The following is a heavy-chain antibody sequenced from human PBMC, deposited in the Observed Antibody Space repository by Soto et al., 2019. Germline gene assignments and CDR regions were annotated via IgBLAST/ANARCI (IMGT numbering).Heavy chain of an antibody. D-gene: IGHD1-7*01. J-gene: IGHJ3*02. V-gene: IGHV5-51*01. CDR1: GYSFTSYW. Sequence: PGESLKISCKGSGYSFTSYWIGWVRQMPGKGLEWMGFIYPGDSDTRYSPSFQGQVTISADKSISTAYLQWSSLKASDTAMYYCASSHNWNYVLHAFDIWGQGTMVTVSS. CDR3: ASSHNWNYVLHAFDI. CDR2: IYPGDSDT.